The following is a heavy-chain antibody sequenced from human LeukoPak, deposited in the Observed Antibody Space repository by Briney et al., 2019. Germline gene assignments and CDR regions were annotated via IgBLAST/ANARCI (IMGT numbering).Heavy chain of an antibody. CDR2: ISNSGGST. J-gene: IGHJ4*02. V-gene: IGHV3-23*01. Sequence: GGSLRLSCAASGFTFSTYVMSWVRQAPGKGLEWVSGISNSGGSTSYADSVKGRFTISSDTSKNTLYLQMNSLRAEDTAVYYCAKSGARIAVAGYFDYWGQGTLVTVSS. CDR1: GFTFSTYV. CDR3: AKSGARIAVAGYFDY. D-gene: IGHD6-19*01.